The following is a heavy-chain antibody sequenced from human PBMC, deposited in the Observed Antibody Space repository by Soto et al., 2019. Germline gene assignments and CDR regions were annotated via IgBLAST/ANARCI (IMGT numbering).Heavy chain of an antibody. CDR3: ASGGDYGRFDY. J-gene: IGHJ4*02. V-gene: IGHV4-59*01. CDR2: IYYSGST. CDR1: GASISSDS. D-gene: IGHD3-10*01. Sequence: QVQLQESGPGLVKPSETLSLTCSVSGASISSDSWRWIRQPPGKGLEWIGYIYYSGSTNYNPSLKRRVTISINTSKNQCSRNLSSVTAADTAVYYCASGGDYGRFDYWGQGTLVTVSS.